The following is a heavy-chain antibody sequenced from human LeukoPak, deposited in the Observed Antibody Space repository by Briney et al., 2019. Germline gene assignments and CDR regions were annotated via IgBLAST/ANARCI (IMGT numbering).Heavy chain of an antibody. D-gene: IGHD6-19*01. CDR3: ARRKDTLAGRGIDY. CDR2: IYYSGST. CDR1: GGSISSYY. J-gene: IGHJ4*02. Sequence: PSETLSLTCTVSGGSISSYYWSWIRQPPGKGLEWIGSIYYSGSTYYNPSLKSRVTISVDTSKNQFSLKLSSVTAADTAVYYCARRKDTLAGRGIDYWGQGTLVTVSS. V-gene: IGHV4-59*05.